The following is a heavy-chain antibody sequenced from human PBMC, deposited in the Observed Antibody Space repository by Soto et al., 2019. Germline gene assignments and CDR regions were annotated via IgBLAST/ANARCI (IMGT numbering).Heavy chain of an antibody. D-gene: IGHD6-19*01. CDR1: GFTFSSYW. V-gene: IGHV3-74*01. CDR2: INRDGSTT. Sequence: EVQLVEPGGGLVQPGGSLRLSCAASGFTFSSYWMHWVRQAPGKGLMWVSRINRDGSTTSYADSVKGRFTISRDNAKNTLYLQMNSLRAEDTAVYYCARDEDSSGWYYFDYWGQGTLVTVSS. CDR3: ARDEDSSGWYYFDY. J-gene: IGHJ4*02.